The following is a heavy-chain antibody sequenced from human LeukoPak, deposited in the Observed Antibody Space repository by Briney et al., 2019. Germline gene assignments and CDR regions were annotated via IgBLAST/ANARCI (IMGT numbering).Heavy chain of an antibody. CDR1: GFTFSNYA. D-gene: IGHD3-3*01. V-gene: IGHV3-30*18. J-gene: IGHJ4*02. Sequence: GGSLRLSCEASGFTFSNYAMHWVRQAPGKGLEWVALISYDGSNKYYADSVKGRFTISRDNSKNTLFLQMNSLRAEDTAVYYCAKRSGGPSPFDYWGQGTLVTVSS. CDR2: ISYDGSNK. CDR3: AKRSGGPSPFDY.